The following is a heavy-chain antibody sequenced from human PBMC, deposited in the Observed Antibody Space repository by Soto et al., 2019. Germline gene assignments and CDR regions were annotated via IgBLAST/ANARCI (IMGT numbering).Heavy chain of an antibody. CDR1: GFTFSTYW. V-gene: IGHV3-7*05. CDR3: AKENGYSSSWFEFDY. Sequence: GGSLRLSCAASGFTFSTYWMSWVRQAPGKGLEWVANINQDGRAAWYVDSVKGRFTISRDNAKNTLYLQMNSLRAEDTAVYYCAKENGYSSSWFEFDYWGQGTLVTVSS. CDR2: INQDGRAA. D-gene: IGHD6-13*01. J-gene: IGHJ4*02.